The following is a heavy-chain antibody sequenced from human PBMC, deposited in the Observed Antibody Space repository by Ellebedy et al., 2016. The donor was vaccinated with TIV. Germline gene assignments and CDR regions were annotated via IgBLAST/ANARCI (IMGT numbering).Heavy chain of an antibody. V-gene: IGHV3-7*03. D-gene: IGHD5-18*01. Sequence: GESLKISCEVSGFIFSSYWMSWVRQAPGKGLEWVANIKEDGSQTYYVGSVKGRFTISRDNAKNSLYLQMNSLRADDTAVYYCAKDRTSGDGYWVFDQWGQGTLVTVSS. CDR1: GFIFSSYW. J-gene: IGHJ4*02. CDR3: AKDRTSGDGYWVFDQ. CDR2: IKEDGSQT.